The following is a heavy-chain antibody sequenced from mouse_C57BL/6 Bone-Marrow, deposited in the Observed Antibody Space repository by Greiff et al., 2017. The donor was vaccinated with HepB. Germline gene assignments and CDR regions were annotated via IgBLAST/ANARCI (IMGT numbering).Heavy chain of an antibody. Sequence: VQLKESVAELVRPGASVKLSCTASGFNIKNTYMHWVKQRPEQGLEWIGRIDPANGNTKYAPKFQGKATITADTSSNTAYLQLSSLTSEDTAIYYCAIYDGYSWYFDVWGTGTTGTVSS. CDR1: GFNIKNTY. V-gene: IGHV14-3*01. CDR2: IDPANGNT. D-gene: IGHD2-3*01. CDR3: AIYDGYSWYFDV. J-gene: IGHJ1*03.